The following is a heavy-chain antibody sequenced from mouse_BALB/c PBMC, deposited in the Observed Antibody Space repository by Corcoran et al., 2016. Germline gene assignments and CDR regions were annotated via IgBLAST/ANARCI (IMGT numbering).Heavy chain of an antibody. J-gene: IGHJ4*01. Sequence: QIQLAQSGPELKKPGETVKISCKASGYTFTNNGMNWVKQAPGKGLKWMGWINTYTGEPTYADDFKGRFAFSLETSASTAYLQINNLKNEDTATYFCAREPYAMDYWGQGTSVTVSS. CDR3: AREPYAMDY. CDR1: GYTFTNNG. CDR2: INTYTGEP. V-gene: IGHV9-3-1*01.